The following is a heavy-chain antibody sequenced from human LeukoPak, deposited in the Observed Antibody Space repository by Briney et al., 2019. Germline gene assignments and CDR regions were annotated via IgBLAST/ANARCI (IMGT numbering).Heavy chain of an antibody. CDR2: INHNGST. CDR3: ARGVNPDY. D-gene: IGHD4-11*01. Sequence: SETLSLTCAVYRESFSGYYRSWIRQPPGKGLEWIGEINHNGSTNYNPSLTSRVPISVDTSKNQFSLQLSSVTAADTAVYYCARGVNPDYWGQGTLVTVSS. J-gene: IGHJ4*02. V-gene: IGHV4-34*01. CDR1: RESFSGYY.